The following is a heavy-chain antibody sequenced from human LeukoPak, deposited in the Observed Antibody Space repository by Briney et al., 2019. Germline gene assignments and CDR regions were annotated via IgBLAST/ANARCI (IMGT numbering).Heavy chain of an antibody. Sequence: SETLSLTCTVSGGSISSYYWSWIRQPPGKGLEWIGYIYYSGSTNYNPSLKSRVTISVDTSENQFSLKLSSVTAADTAVYYCARLRYDSSGYYSIYYYYGMDVWGQGTTVTVSS. CDR2: IYYSGST. V-gene: IGHV4-59*08. J-gene: IGHJ6*02. CDR1: GGSISSYY. CDR3: ARLRYDSSGYYSIYYYYGMDV. D-gene: IGHD3-22*01.